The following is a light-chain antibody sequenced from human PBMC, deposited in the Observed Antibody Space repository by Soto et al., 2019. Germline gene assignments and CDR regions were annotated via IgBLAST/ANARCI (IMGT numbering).Light chain of an antibody. J-gene: IGKJ5*01. CDR3: QQYGSLS. V-gene: IGKV3-20*01. CDR1: QSVSSSY. CDR2: CAS. Sequence: EIVLTQSPGTLSLSPGERATLSCRASQSVSSSYLAWYQQKPGQAPRLLIYCASSRATGIPDRFSGSGSGTDFTLTISRLEPEDFAVYYCQQYGSLSFGQGTRLEIK.